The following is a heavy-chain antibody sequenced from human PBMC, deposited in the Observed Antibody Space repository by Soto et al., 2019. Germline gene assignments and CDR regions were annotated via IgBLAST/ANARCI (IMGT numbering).Heavy chain of an antibody. Sequence: PGGSLRLSCAASGFTFSSYDMHWVRQATGKGLEWVSAISTAGDTYYPGSVKGRFTISREDAKNSLYLQMNSLRAGDTAVYYCARGRHYYDSSGYYYVSLDYWGQGTLVTVSS. D-gene: IGHD3-22*01. J-gene: IGHJ4*02. V-gene: IGHV3-13*01. CDR1: GFTFSSYD. CDR3: ARGRHYYDSSGYYYVSLDY. CDR2: ISTAGDT.